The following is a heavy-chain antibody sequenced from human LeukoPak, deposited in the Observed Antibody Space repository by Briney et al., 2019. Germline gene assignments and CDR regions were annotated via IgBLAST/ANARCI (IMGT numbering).Heavy chain of an antibody. D-gene: IGHD3-10*01. Sequence: PSETLSLTCAVYGGSFSGYYWNWLRQSPEKGREGIGEINHSGSTNYNPSLKSRVTISIDTSKNQFSLRLKSVTAADTAVYYCAREKLWMVRGVLHDAFDIWGQGTMVTVSS. CDR1: GGSFSGYY. CDR2: INHSGST. J-gene: IGHJ3*02. V-gene: IGHV4-34*01. CDR3: AREKLWMVRGVLHDAFDI.